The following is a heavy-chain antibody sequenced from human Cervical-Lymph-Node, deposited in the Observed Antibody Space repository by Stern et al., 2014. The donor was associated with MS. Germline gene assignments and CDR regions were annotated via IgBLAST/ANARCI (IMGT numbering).Heavy chain of an antibody. CDR2: ISGYNGNT. V-gene: IGHV1-18*01. CDR1: GYTFTSYG. D-gene: IGHD3-10*01. Sequence: MQLVESGAEVKKPGASVKVSCEASGYTFTSYGINWVRQAPGQALEWMGRISGYNGNTSYAQKLQGRVTMTTDTSTSTVYMELRSLRSDDTAIYYCARGAMTGYFDFWGQGTLVTVSS. J-gene: IGHJ4*02. CDR3: ARGAMTGYFDF.